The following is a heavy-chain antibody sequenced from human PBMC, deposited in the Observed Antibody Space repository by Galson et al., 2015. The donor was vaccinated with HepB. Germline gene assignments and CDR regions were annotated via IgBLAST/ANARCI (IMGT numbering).Heavy chain of an antibody. D-gene: IGHD4-23*01. CDR2: IIPIFGTA. J-gene: IGHJ4*02. CDR3: AAPGVRLTVVTDFDY. CDR1: GGTFSSYA. V-gene: IGHV1-69*06. Sequence: SVKVSCKASGGTFSSYAISWVRQAPGQGLEWMGGIIPIFGTANYAQKFQGRVTITADKSTSTAYMELSSLRSEDTAVYYCAAPGVRLTVVTDFDYWGQGTLVTVSS.